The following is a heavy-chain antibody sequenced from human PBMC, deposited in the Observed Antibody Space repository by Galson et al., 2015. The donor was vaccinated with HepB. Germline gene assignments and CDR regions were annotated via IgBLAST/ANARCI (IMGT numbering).Heavy chain of an antibody. V-gene: IGHV3-15*07. Sequence: KGLEWVGRIKSKTDGGPTDYAAPVKGRFTISRDDSENMLYLRMDSLKTDDTAMYYCTTSVEKYYYDTSGYHAFDVWGQGTMVTVSS. J-gene: IGHJ3*01. CDR2: IKSKTDGGPT. CDR3: TTSVEKYYYDTSGYHAFDV. D-gene: IGHD3-22*01.